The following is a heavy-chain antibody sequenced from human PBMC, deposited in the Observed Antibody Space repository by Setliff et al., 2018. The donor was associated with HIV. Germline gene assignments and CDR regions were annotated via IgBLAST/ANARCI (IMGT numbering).Heavy chain of an antibody. V-gene: IGHV3-30*04. CDR1: ESTFYA. CDR3: ASGYSSSSPRRDY. D-gene: IGHD6-6*01. CDR2: ISYDGTSK. Sequence: PGGSLRLSCEASESTFYAMHWVRQAPGKGLEWLAVISYDGTSKYYADSVKGRFTISRDNSKNTVYLQMNSLRAEDTAVYYCASGYSSSSPRRDYWGQGTLVTVSS. J-gene: IGHJ4*02.